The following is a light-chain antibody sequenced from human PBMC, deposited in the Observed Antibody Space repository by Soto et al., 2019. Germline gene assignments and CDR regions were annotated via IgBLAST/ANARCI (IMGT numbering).Light chain of an antibody. CDR2: GVS. CDR1: QSVSSNY. Sequence: EIVLTQSPGTLSLSPGERVTLSCRASQSVSSNYLAWYQLKLGQAPRLLIYGVSTRATGIPDRFSGSGSGKDFTLTISRLEPEDFAVYYCQQYGDSPRTFGQGTKVEI. CDR3: QQYGDSPRT. J-gene: IGKJ1*01. V-gene: IGKV3-20*01.